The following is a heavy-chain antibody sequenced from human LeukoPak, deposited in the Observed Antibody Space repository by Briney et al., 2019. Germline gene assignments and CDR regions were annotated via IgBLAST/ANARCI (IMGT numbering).Heavy chain of an antibody. CDR1: GFTFSSYA. J-gene: IGHJ4*02. CDR3: AKDGDLADYGDYGAVYYFDY. CDR2: ISGSGGST. Sequence: PGGSLRLSCAASGFTFSSYAMSWVRQAPGKGLEWVSAISGSGGSTYYADSEKGRFTISRDISKNTLYLQMNSLRAEDTAVYYCAKDGDLADYGDYGAVYYFDYWGQGTLVTVSS. D-gene: IGHD4-17*01. V-gene: IGHV3-23*01.